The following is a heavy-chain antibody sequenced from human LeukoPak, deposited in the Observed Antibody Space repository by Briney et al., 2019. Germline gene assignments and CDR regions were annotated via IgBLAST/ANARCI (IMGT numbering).Heavy chain of an antibody. CDR3: ARDQQHLALDF. V-gene: IGHV3-30*03. J-gene: IGHJ4*02. D-gene: IGHD6-13*01. Sequence: GGSLRLSCVASGFTFSTYGMHWVRQAPGKGLEWVAVISYDGSDKYYADSVKGRFTISRDNSKNTLFLQMNSLRAEDSAVYYCARDQQHLALDFWGQGILVTVSS. CDR1: GFTFSTYG. CDR2: ISYDGSDK.